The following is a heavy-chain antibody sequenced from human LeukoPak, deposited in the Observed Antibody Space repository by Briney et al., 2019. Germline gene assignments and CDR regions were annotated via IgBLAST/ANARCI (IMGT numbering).Heavy chain of an antibody. Sequence: GGSLRLSCAASGFTFSNYGMHWVRQAPGKGLEWVAVIWYDGSNKYYADSVKGRFTVSRDNYKNTLYLQMNSLRAEDTAVYYCAKDRGTTSSSFDYWGQGTLVTVSS. CDR3: AKDRGTTSSSFDY. CDR2: IWYDGSNK. V-gene: IGHV3-33*06. J-gene: IGHJ4*02. CDR1: GFTFSNYG. D-gene: IGHD2-2*01.